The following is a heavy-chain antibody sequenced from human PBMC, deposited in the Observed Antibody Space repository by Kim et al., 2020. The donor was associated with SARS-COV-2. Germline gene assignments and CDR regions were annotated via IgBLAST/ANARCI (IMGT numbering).Heavy chain of an antibody. D-gene: IGHD2-15*01. Sequence: GGSLRLSCAASGFTFIIYWMSWVRQAPGKGLEWVANIKQDGSEEYYVDSLKGRFTISRDNAKSSLYLQMNSLRADDTAVYYCARMHSGGSCYDYWGQGTL. CDR3: ARMHSGGSCYDY. J-gene: IGHJ4*02. V-gene: IGHV3-7*01. CDR2: IKQDGSEE. CDR1: GFTFIIYW.